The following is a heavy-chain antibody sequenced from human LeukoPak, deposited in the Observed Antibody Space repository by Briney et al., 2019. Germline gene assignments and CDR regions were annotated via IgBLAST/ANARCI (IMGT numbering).Heavy chain of an antibody. CDR3: ANTVVVPDYYYMDV. Sequence: SETLSLTCTVSGGSNSSYYWSWIRQPPGKGLEWIGYIYYSGSTNYNPSLKSRVTISVDTSKNQFSLKLSSVTAADTAVYYCANTVVVPDYYYMDVWGKGTTVTVSS. J-gene: IGHJ6*03. CDR2: IYYSGST. D-gene: IGHD2-2*01. CDR1: GGSNSSYY. V-gene: IGHV4-59*01.